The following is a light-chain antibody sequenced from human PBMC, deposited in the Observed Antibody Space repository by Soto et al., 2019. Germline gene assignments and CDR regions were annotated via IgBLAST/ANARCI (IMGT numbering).Light chain of an antibody. CDR2: AAS. Sequence: DIQMTQSPSSLSASVGDRVTITCGASQGISTYLTCYQQKPGRAPKLLIYAASSLQSGVPSRFSGSGSEADYTLTISSLQPEDFATYSCQQSYSTTWTFGQGTKVDI. CDR1: QGISTY. CDR3: QQSYSTTWT. V-gene: IGKV1-39*01. J-gene: IGKJ1*01.